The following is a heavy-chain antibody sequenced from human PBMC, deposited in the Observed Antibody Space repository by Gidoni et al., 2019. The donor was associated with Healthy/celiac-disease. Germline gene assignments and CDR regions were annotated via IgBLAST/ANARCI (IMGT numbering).Heavy chain of an antibody. CDR2: FIPIFGTA. CDR1: GGTFSSYA. Sequence: QVQLVQSGAAVKKPGSSVKVSCKASGGTFSSYAISWVRQAPGQRLEWMGGFIPIFGTANYAQKFQGRVTITADESTSTAYMELSSLRSEDTAVYYCARSPWGLTARRYYFDYWGQGTLVTVSS. D-gene: IGHD3-16*01. V-gene: IGHV1-69*01. J-gene: IGHJ4*02. CDR3: ARSPWGLTARRYYFDY.